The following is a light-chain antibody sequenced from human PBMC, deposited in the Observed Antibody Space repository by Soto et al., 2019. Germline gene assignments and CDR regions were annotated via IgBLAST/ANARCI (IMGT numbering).Light chain of an antibody. J-gene: IGKJ1*01. CDR2: DAS. CDR1: QSVSSY. V-gene: IGKV3-11*01. CDR3: QQRSNWPGT. Sequence: EIVLTQSPATLSLSPGERATLSCWASQSVSSYLAWYQQKPGQAPRLLIYDASNRATGIPARFSGSGSGTDFTLTISSLEPEDLAVYYCQQRSNWPGTFGQGTKVEIQ.